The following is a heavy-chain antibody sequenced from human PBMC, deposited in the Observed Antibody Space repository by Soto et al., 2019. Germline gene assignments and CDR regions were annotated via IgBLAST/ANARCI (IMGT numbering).Heavy chain of an antibody. CDR2: IYPGDSDT. D-gene: IGHD6-19*01. V-gene: IGHV5-51*01. J-gene: IGHJ1*01. CDR3: ALAGYSSGWYSAVAEYFQX. CDR1: GYSFASYW. Sequence: GESLKISCKGSGYSFASYWIGWVRQMPGKGLEWMGIIYPGDSDTRYSPSFQGQVTISADKSISTAYLQWSSLKASDTAMYYCALAGYSSGWYSAVAEYFQXWGQGTLVNVSS.